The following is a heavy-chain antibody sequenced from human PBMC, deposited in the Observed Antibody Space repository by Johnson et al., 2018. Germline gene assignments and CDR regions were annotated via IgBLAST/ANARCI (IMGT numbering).Heavy chain of an antibody. CDR2: ISSGSGYI. CDR3: VRDTLEPFGMDV. J-gene: IGHJ6*02. D-gene: IGHD1-1*01. Sequence: VQLVQSGGGLVKPGGSLRLSCSASGFIFINYNMNWVRQAPGKGLELVSSISSGSGYIDDPDTVKGRFIISRDNGKNALYLKMDGLRAEDTAVYYCVRDTLEPFGMDVWGQGTTVIVSS. V-gene: IGHV3-21*06. CDR1: GFIFINYN.